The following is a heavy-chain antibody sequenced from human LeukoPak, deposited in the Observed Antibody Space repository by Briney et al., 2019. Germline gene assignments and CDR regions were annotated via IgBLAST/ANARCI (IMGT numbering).Heavy chain of an antibody. CDR2: ITSSSDYI. D-gene: IGHD3-22*01. CDR1: GFTFSSHS. V-gene: IGHV3-21*01. Sequence: GGSLTLYCAASGFTFSSHSMNWVRQAPGKGLEWISVITSSSDYIYYADSRKVRFTVSRDNAKNSLYLQLNSIRAEDTAVYYCVRESVYYDSSAYYNVLDYWGQGTLVTVSS. J-gene: IGHJ4*02. CDR3: VRESVYYDSSAYYNVLDY.